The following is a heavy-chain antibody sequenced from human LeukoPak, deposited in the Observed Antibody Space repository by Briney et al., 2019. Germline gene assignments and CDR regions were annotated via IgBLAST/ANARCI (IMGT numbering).Heavy chain of an antibody. CDR1: GFTFSTYM. V-gene: IGHV3-48*01. Sequence: GGSLRLSCAASGFTFSTYMMNWVRQAPGQGQELLSYISSDSGAIYYADSVQGRFTISRVNAQKSLYLQTNSLMVEDTAVYYCGRGLAYWGQGALVTVSS. CDR3: GRGLAY. D-gene: IGHD3-9*01. J-gene: IGHJ4*02. CDR2: ISSDSGAI.